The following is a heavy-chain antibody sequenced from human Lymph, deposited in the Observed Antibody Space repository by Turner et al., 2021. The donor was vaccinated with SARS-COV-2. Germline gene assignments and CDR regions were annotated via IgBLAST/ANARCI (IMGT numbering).Heavy chain of an antibody. D-gene: IGHD4-17*01. CDR2: INYSGST. CDR3: ARDYGGNSNYFDN. CDR1: GGSISIGGYY. V-gene: IGHV4-31*03. Sequence: QVQLQESGPGLVKPSQTLSLTCTVSGGSISIGGYYWSWIRQHPGKGLEWIGYINYSGSTYYKPSLKSRVSISVDPSKNQFSLKLSSVTAADTAVYYCARDYGGNSNYFDNWGQGTLVTVSS. J-gene: IGHJ4*02.